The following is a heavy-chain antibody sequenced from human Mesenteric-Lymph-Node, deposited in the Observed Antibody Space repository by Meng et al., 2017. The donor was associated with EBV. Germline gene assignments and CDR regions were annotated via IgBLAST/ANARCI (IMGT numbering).Heavy chain of an antibody. CDR1: GGSISSYY. CDR2: IYHSGST. V-gene: IGHV4-59*08. D-gene: IGHD2-15*01. J-gene: IGHJ4*02. CDR3: AYCSGDNCYSFDY. Sequence: QVQVQESGPGLVKPSETLSLPCTVSGGSISSYYWSWIRQPPGKGLEWIGYIYHSGSTYYNPSLESRVTISLDTSKNQFPLKLSSVTAADTAVYYCAYCSGDNCYSFDYWGQGTLVTASS.